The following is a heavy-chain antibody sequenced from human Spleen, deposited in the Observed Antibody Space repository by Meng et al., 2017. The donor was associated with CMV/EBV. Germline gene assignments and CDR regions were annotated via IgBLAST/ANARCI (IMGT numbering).Heavy chain of an antibody. J-gene: IGHJ4*02. V-gene: IGHV3-30-3*01. CDR3: ARDRPFYGDFSLFDQ. CDR2: ISYDGSYK. D-gene: IGHD4-17*01. Sequence: SCKASGYMFTGYYVHWVRQAPGKGLEWVAVISYDGSYKYYADSVKGRFTISRDNSKSTLYFQMNSLRPEDTAVYYCARDRPFYGDFSLFDQWGQGTLVTVSS. CDR1: GYMFTGYY.